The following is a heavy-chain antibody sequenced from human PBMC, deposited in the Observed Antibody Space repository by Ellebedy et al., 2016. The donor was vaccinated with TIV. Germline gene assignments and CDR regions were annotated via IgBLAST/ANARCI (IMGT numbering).Heavy chain of an antibody. D-gene: IGHD1-26*01. CDR1: GFTFSSYA. J-gene: IGHJ6*01. CDR3: AKDMVFGDSKWEVDV. V-gene: IGHV3-23*01. Sequence: GESLKISCAASGFTFSSYAMSWVRQPPGKGLEWVLAISSGSGGSTFYADSVKGRFTISRDNSKNTLYLQMNSLRVEDTAIYYCAKDMVFGDSKWEVDVWGQGTTVTVSS. CDR2: ISSGSGGST.